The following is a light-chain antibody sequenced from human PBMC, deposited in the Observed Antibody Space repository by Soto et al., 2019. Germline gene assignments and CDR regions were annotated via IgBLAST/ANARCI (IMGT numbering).Light chain of an antibody. Sequence: EIVMTQSPATLSVSPGERASLSCRASQSVNSNLAWYQQKPGLAPRLLIFGVSTRATGIPARFSGSGSGTEFTLTISSLQSEDFAVYYCQQYNDWPLTFGGGTKVELK. CDR2: GVS. CDR1: QSVNSN. J-gene: IGKJ4*01. CDR3: QQYNDWPLT. V-gene: IGKV3-15*01.